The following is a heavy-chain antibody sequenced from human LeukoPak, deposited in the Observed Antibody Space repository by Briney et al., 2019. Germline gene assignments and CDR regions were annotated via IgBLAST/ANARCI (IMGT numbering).Heavy chain of an antibody. V-gene: IGHV3-30*04. Sequence: GRSLRLSCAASGFTFSSYAMHWVRQAPGKGLEWVAVISYDGSNKYYADSVKGRSTISRDNSKNTLYLHMNSLRAEDTAIYYCAKFRGMIVASYFFDYWGQGALVTVSS. CDR2: ISYDGSNK. D-gene: IGHD3-22*01. CDR1: GFTFSSYA. CDR3: AKFRGMIVASYFFDY. J-gene: IGHJ4*02.